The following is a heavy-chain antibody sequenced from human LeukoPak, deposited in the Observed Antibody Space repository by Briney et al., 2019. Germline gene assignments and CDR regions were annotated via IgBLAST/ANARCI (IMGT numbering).Heavy chain of an antibody. D-gene: IGHD6-13*01. V-gene: IGHV1-8*02. Sequence: ASVKVSCKASGYTFTSYDINWVRQATGQGLEWMGWMNPNSRNTGYAQKFQGGVTMTSDTSISTAYMELSSLRSEDTAVYYCVRGSSSWNFWGQGTLVTVSS. CDR1: GYTFTSYD. CDR2: MNPNSRNT. J-gene: IGHJ4*02. CDR3: VRGSSSWNF.